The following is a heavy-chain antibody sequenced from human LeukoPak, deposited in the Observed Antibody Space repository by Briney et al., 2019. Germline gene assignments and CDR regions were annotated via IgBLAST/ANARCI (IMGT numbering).Heavy chain of an antibody. CDR1: GLTLSTAW. Sequence: PGGSLRLSCTASGLTLSTAWMSWVRQAPGKGLEWVGRIKSKTEGGTTDYAAPVKGRFTISIDDSKNTLYLQMNSLTTGDTAVYYCAKYKIGWNFGSWGQGTLVTVSS. V-gene: IGHV3-15*01. J-gene: IGHJ4*02. CDR3: AKYKIGWNFGS. CDR2: IKSKTEGGTT. D-gene: IGHD6-19*01.